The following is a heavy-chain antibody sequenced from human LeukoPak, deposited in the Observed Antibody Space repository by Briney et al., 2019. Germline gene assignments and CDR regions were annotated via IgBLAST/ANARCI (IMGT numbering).Heavy chain of an antibody. CDR2: IHYSGST. Sequence: PSETLSLTCTVSDDSINNNYWSWIRQPPGKELECIGHIHYSGSTNYNPSLKSRVTISIDTSKNQFSLKLNSVTAADTAVYYCARRGLNRQNFDYWGQGTLVTVSS. J-gene: IGHJ4*02. D-gene: IGHD3-16*01. CDR1: DDSINNNY. V-gene: IGHV4-59*08. CDR3: ARRGLNRQNFDY.